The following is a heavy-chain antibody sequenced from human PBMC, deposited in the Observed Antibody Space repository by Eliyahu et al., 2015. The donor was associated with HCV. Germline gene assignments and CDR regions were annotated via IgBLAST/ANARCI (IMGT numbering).Heavy chain of an antibody. CDR3: ARGGIGSGSYIRLDVFDM. CDR1: GFTFXCYX. Sequence: EVQLVXSGGGLVQPGGSLRLSCEAXGFTFXCYXMNWVRQAPGKGLEWVSYISSSGSTTYYADSVKGRFTIFRDNAKNSLYLQMNSQRAEDTAVYYCARGGIGSGSYIRLDVFDMWGQGTMVTVSS. D-gene: IGHD3-10*01. V-gene: IGHV3-48*03. CDR2: ISSSGSTT. J-gene: IGHJ3*02.